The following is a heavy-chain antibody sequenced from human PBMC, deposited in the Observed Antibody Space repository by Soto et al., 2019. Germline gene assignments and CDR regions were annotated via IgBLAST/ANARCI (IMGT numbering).Heavy chain of an antibody. CDR2: ISAYTANT. CDR3: ARDGSSGYYDAYYYGMDV. J-gene: IGHJ6*02. V-gene: IGHV1-18*01. Sequence: QVQLVQSGAEVKKPGASVKVSCKASGYTFSSYAISWVRQAPGQGLEWMGWISAYTANTNYAQKLQGRVTMTTDTSTSTAYMELRSLRSDDTAVYYCARDGSSGYYDAYYYGMDVWGQGTTVTVSS. CDR1: GYTFSSYA. D-gene: IGHD3-22*01.